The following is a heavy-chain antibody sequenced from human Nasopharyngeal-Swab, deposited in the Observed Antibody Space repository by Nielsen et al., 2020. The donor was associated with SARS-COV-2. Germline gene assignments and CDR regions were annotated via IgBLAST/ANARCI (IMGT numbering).Heavy chain of an antibody. D-gene: IGHD3-9*01. V-gene: IGHV3-7*01. CDR3: ARVKVDYDILTGYRYYYGMDV. J-gene: IGHJ6*02. CDR1: GLTFSSYW. Sequence: GESLKISCAASGLTFSSYWMSWVRQAPGKGLEWVANIKQDGSEKYYVDSVKGRFTISRDNAKNSLYLQMNSLRAEDTAVYYCARVKVDYDILTGYRYYYGMDVWGQGTTVTVSS. CDR2: IKQDGSEK.